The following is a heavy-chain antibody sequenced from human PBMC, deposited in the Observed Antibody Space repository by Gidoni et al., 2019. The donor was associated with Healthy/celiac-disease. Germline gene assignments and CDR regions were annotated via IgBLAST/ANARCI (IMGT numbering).Heavy chain of an antibody. V-gene: IGHV3-21*01. CDR2: ISSSSSYI. CDR1: GFTFSSYS. D-gene: IGHD3-3*01. Sequence: EVQLVESGGGLVKPGGSLRLSCAASGFTFSSYSMNWVRQAPGKGLEWVSSISSSSSYIYYADSVKGRFTISRDNAKNSLYLQMNSLRAEDTAVYYCARDLYDFWSGYYPFGYWGQGTLVTVSS. CDR3: ARDLYDFWSGYYPFGY. J-gene: IGHJ4*02.